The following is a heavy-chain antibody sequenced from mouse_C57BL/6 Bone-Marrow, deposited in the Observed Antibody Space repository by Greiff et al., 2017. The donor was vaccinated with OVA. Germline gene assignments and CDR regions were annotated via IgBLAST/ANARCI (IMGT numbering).Heavy chain of an antibody. J-gene: IGHJ3*01. CDR3: ARAFYDYDAFAY. CDR2: ISDGGSYT. D-gene: IGHD2-4*01. V-gene: IGHV5-4*01. CDR1: GFTFSSYA. Sequence: EVQRVESGGGLVKPGGSLKLSCAASGFTFSSYAMSWVRQTPEKRLEWVATISDGGSYTYYPDNVKGRFTISRDNAKNNLYLQMSHLKSEDTAMSYYARAFYDYDAFAYWGQGTLVTVSA.